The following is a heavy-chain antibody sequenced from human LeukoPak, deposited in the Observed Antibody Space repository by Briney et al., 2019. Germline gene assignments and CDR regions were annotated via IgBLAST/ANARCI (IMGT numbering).Heavy chain of an antibody. J-gene: IGHJ6*02. V-gene: IGHV4-34*01. D-gene: IGHD5-18*01. CDR2: INHSGST. CDR3: ARDSGYSYALVYYYYGMDV. Sequence: PSETLSLTCAVYGGSFSGYYWSWIRQPPGKGLEWIGEINHSGSTNYNPSLKSRVTISVDTSKNQFSLKLSSVTAADTAVYYCARDSGYSYALVYYYYGMDVWGQGTTVTVSS. CDR1: GGSFSGYY.